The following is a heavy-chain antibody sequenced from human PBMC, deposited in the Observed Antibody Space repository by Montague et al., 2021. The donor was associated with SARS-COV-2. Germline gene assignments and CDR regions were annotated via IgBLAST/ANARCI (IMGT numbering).Heavy chain of an antibody. CDR3: ARRGRKLLPVATTNGGFDI. D-gene: IGHD5-12*01. Sequence: SETLSLTCTVSGGSISSSNYYWDWIRQPPGKGLEWIGSIYDSGSTXYNPSLKSPVTISVDTYKNHSSLKLSSVTAADTAIYYCARRGRKLLPVATTNGGFDIWGQGTMVTVSS. CDR2: IYDSGST. J-gene: IGHJ3*02. CDR1: GGSISSSNYY. V-gene: IGHV4-39*02.